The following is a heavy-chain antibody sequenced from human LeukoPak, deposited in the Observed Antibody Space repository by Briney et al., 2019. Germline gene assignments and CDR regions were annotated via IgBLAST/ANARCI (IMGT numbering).Heavy chain of an antibody. J-gene: IGHJ6*03. V-gene: IGHV4-61*02. CDR2: IYTSGST. CDR3: ARGPDYSTDYYYYMDV. Sequence: PSETLSLTCTVSGGSISSGSYYWSWIRQPAGKGLEWIGRIYTSGSTNYNPSLKSRVTISVDTSKNQFSLKLSSVTAADTAVYYCARGPDYSTDYYYYMDVWGKGTTVTVSS. CDR1: GGSISSGSYY. D-gene: IGHD4-11*01.